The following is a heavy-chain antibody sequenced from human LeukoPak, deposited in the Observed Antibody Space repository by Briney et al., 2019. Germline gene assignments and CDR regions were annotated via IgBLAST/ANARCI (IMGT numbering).Heavy chain of an antibody. V-gene: IGHV3-73*01. Sequence: GGSLRLSCAASGFTFSGSAMHWVRQAAGKGLEWVGRIRSKPHSYATAYAASVKGRFTISRDDSKNMAYLQMNSLKTEDTAVYYCTRHGGRDYYDSTEDAFDIWGQGTMVTVSS. J-gene: IGHJ3*02. CDR3: TRHGGRDYYDSTEDAFDI. CDR1: GFTFSGSA. CDR2: IRSKPHSYAT. D-gene: IGHD3-22*01.